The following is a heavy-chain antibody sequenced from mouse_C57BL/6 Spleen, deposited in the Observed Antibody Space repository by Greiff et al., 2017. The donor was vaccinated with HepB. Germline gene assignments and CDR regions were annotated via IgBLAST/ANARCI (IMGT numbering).Heavy chain of an antibody. Sequence: EVQLQQSGPELVKPGASVKIPCKASGYTFTDYNMDWVKQSHGKSLEWIGDINPNNGGTIYNQKFKGKATLTVDKSSNTAYMELRSLTSEDTAVYYCARQYYGSSYYFDYWGQGTTLTVSS. D-gene: IGHD1-1*01. CDR3: ARQYYGSSYYFDY. CDR2: INPNNGGT. V-gene: IGHV1-18*01. CDR1: GYTFTDYN. J-gene: IGHJ2*01.